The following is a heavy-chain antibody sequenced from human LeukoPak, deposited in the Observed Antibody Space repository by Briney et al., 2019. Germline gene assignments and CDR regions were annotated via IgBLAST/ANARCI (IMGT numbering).Heavy chain of an antibody. Sequence: SGTLSLTCTVSGGSISSSDWWSWVRQPPGKGLEWIGEIYHGGSTNYNPSLMSRVTFSVDKSKNQFSLKLSSVTAADTAVYYCARVPSYDYVWGSYRYTRGRFDYWGQGTLVTVSS. V-gene: IGHV4-4*02. CDR3: ARVPSYDYVWGSYRYTRGRFDY. CDR2: IYHGGST. D-gene: IGHD3-16*02. J-gene: IGHJ4*02. CDR1: GGSISSSDW.